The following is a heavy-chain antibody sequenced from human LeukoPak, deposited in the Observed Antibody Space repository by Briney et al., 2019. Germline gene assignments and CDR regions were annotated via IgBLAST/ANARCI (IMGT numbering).Heavy chain of an antibody. Sequence: PSQTLSLTCTVSGGSISSGDYYWSWIRQPPGKGLEWIGEINHSGSTNYNPSLKSRVTISVDTSKNQFSLKLSSVTAADTAVYYCARGNKGYSSGWYGNYYYYYMDVWGKGTTVTVSS. V-gene: IGHV4-30-4*01. CDR3: ARGNKGYSSGWYGNYYYYYMDV. CDR2: INHSGST. J-gene: IGHJ6*03. CDR1: GGSISSGDYY. D-gene: IGHD6-19*01.